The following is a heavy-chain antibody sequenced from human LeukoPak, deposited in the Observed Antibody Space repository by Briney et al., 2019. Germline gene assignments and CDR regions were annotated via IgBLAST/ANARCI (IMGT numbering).Heavy chain of an antibody. J-gene: IGHJ4*02. CDR1: GDSFSSNRAA. V-gene: IGHV6-1*01. D-gene: IGHD6-19*01. CDR2: TYYRSKWYN. CDR3: ARTSQSGWYVDFDY. Sequence: SQTLSLTCGVSGDSFSSNRAAWNWHRQSPSRGLEWLGSTYYRSKWYNDSAVCVRSLISNNPDTSKNQFSLQLNSVTPEDTAVYYCARTSQSGWYVDFDYWGQGTLVTVSS.